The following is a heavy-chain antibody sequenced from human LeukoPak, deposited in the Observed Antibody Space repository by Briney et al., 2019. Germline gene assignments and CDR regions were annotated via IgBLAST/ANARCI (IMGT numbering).Heavy chain of an antibody. CDR2: IYYSGST. V-gene: IGHV4-39*07. D-gene: IGHD5-18*01. CDR3: ARGEAGYSYGYRSVDNWFDP. J-gene: IGHJ5*02. CDR1: GGSISSSSYY. Sequence: SETLSPTCTVSGGSISSSSYYWGWIRQPPGKGLEWIGSIYYSGSTYYNPSLKSRVTISVDTSKNQFSLKLSSVTAADTAVYYCARGEAGYSYGYRSVDNWFDPWGQGTLVTVSS.